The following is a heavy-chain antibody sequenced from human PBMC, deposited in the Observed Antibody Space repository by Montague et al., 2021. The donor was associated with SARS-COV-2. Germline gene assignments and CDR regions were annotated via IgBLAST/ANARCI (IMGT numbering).Heavy chain of an antibody. CDR2: ISYDGSNK. Sequence: SLRLSCAASGFTFSSYAMHWVRQAPGKGLEWVAVISYDGSNKYYADSVKGRFTISRDNSKNTLYLQMSSLRAEDTAVCYCAREGYSGYDYPFYYYYAMDVWGQGTTVTVSS. D-gene: IGHD5-12*01. J-gene: IGHJ6*02. CDR3: AREGYSGYDYPFYYYYAMDV. CDR1: GFTFSSYA. V-gene: IGHV3-30-3*01.